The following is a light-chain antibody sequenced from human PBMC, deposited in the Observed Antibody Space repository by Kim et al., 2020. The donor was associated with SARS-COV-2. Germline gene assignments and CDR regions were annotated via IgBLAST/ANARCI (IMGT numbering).Light chain of an antibody. V-gene: IGLV2-23*02. J-gene: IGLJ2*01. CDR1: SSDVGSYHL. CDR2: DVI. CDR3: CSFAGSRNVI. Sequence: QSALTQPASVSGYPGQSITISCSGTSSDVGSYHLVSWYQQHPGKAPKLLIYDVISRPSGVSNRFSGSKSDKTATLTISGLQVEDEADYYCCSFAGSRNVIFGGGTQLTVL.